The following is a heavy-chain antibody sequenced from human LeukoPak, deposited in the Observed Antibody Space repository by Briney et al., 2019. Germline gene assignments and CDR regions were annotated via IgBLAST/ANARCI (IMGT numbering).Heavy chain of an antibody. V-gene: IGHV3-7*01. D-gene: IGHD6-13*01. J-gene: IGHJ5*02. CDR1: GFSFSSYW. CDR2: IKQDGSEK. CDR3: ARGVLYSSSWYDWFDP. Sequence: PGGSLRLSCAASGFSFSSYWMSWVRQAPGKGLEWVANIKQDGSEKYYVDSVKGRFTISRDNAKNSLYLQMNSLRAEDTAVYYCARGVLYSSSWYDWFDPWGQGTLVTVSS.